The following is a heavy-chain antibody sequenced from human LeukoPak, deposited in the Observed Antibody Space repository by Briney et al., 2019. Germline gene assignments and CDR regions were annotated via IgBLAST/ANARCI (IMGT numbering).Heavy chain of an antibody. D-gene: IGHD3-9*01. CDR1: GYTFTGYY. V-gene: IGHV1-2*06. J-gene: IGHJ5*02. CDR3: ARDSRITIFVNWFDP. Sequence: GASVKVSCKASGYTFTGYYMHWVRQAPGQGLEWMGRINPNSGGTNYAQKFQGRVTMTRDTSISTAYMELSRLISDDTAVYYCARDSRITIFVNWFDPWGQGTLVTVSS. CDR2: INPNSGGT.